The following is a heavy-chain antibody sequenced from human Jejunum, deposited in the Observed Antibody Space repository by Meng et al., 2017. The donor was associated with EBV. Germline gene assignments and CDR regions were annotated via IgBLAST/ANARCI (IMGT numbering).Heavy chain of an antibody. CDR3: ASGPSCSSGSCQEFDY. D-gene: IGHD2-2*01. CDR1: EYIFTTYD. Sequence: HVQRVQSWAEVKNPGASVRVSRQASEYIFTTYDLHWVRQAPGQRLEWMGWINGGATSTVYSQNFQGRLTIARDTSARTAFMELSSLTSEDTAVYYCASGPSCSSGSCQEFDYWGQGTLVTVSS. V-gene: IGHV1-3*01. CDR2: INGGATST. J-gene: IGHJ4*02.